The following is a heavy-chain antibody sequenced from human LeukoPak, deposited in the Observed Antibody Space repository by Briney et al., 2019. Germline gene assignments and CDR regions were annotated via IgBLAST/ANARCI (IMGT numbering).Heavy chain of an antibody. CDR2: INHSGST. Sequence: SETLSLTCAVYGGSFSGYYWSWIRQPPGKGLEWIGEINHSGSTNYNPSLKSRVTISVDTSKNQFSLKLSSVTAADTAVYYCARVGPLRYFDWLARGAGYYFDYWGQGTLVTVSS. CDR1: GGSFSGYY. V-gene: IGHV4-34*01. CDR3: ARVGPLRYFDWLARGAGYYFDY. J-gene: IGHJ4*02. D-gene: IGHD3-9*01.